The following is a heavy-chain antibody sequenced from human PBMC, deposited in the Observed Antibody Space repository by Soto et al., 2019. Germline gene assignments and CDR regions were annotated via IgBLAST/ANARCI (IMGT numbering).Heavy chain of an antibody. CDR3: ARDFERSAIGP. Sequence: ASVKVSCKASGYTFSSHYMHWVRQAPGQGLEWMGVINPSGTSATYAQKFQGRVTMTRDTSTSTVYMDLSSLTLKSVTAADTAVYFCARDFERSAIGPWGQGTSVTVSS. CDR1: GYTFSSHY. V-gene: IGHV1-46*01. CDR2: INPSGTSA. J-gene: IGHJ5*02. D-gene: IGHD3-9*01.